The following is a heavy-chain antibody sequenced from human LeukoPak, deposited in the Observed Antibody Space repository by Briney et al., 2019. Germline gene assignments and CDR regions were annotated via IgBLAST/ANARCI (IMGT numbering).Heavy chain of an antibody. CDR3: ARVSSSRELLFKY. V-gene: IGHV3-7*01. CDR2: IKQDGSDK. D-gene: IGHD3-10*01. Sequence: GGSLRLSCAASGFTFSSYCMSWVRQAPGKGLEWVANIKQDGSDKYYVDSEKGRSTISRDNAKNSLYLQMNSLRAEDTAVYYCARVSSSRELLFKYWGQGTLVTVSS. CDR1: GFTFSSYC. J-gene: IGHJ4*02.